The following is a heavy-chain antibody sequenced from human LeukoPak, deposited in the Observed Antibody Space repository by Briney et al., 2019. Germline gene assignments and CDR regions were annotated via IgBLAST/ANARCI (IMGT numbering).Heavy chain of an antibody. V-gene: IGHV3-30*03. CDR2: ISYDGSNK. Sequence: GGSLRLSCAASGFTFSDYYMSWIRQAPGKGLEWVAVISYDGSNKYYADSVKGRFTISRDNSKNTLYLQMNSLRAEDTAVYYCARGLRVAATGGWFDPWGQGTLVTVSS. D-gene: IGHD2-15*01. CDR3: ARGLRVAATGGWFDP. J-gene: IGHJ5*02. CDR1: GFTFSDYY.